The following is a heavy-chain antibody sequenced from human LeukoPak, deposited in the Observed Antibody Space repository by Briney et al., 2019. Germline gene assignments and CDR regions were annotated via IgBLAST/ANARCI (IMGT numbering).Heavy chain of an antibody. D-gene: IGHD6-13*01. CDR1: GYTFTSYG. J-gene: IGHJ3*02. V-gene: IGHV1-18*01. CDR3: ARDLYSSSWYGAFDI. CDR2: ISAYNGNT. Sequence: GASVKVSCKASGYTFTSYGISWVRQAPGQGLEWVGWISAYNGNTNYAQKLQGRVTMTTDTSTGTAYMELRSLRSDDTAVYYCARDLYSSSWYGAFDIWGQGTMVTVSS.